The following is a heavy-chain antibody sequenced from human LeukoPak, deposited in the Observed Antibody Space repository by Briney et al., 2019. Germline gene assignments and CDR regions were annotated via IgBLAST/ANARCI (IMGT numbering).Heavy chain of an antibody. CDR2: IIPILGIA. V-gene: IGHV1-69*04. CDR3: ARDPSGITMIVVVSTYYGMDV. Sequence: SVKVSCRASGGTFSSYAISWVRQAPGQGLEWMGRIIPILGIANYAQKFQGRVTITADKSTSTAYMELSSLRSEDTAVYYCARDPSGITMIVVVSTYYGMDVWGQGTTVTVSS. CDR1: GGTFSSYA. D-gene: IGHD3-22*01. J-gene: IGHJ6*02.